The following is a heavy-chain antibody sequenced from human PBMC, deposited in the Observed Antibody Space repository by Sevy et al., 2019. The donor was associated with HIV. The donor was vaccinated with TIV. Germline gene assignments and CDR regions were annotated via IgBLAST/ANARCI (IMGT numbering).Heavy chain of an antibody. CDR2: INTNTGNP. V-gene: IGHV7-4-1*02. CDR1: GYTFTSYA. D-gene: IGHD3-3*01. CDR3: ARDKGSGYYFFGSSNGFDY. J-gene: IGHJ4*02. Sequence: ASVKVSCKASGYTFTSYAMNWVRQAPGQGLEWMGWINTNTGNPTYAQGFTGRFVFSLDTSVSTAYLQISSLKAEDTVVYYCARDKGSGYYFFGSSNGFDYWGQGTLVTVSS.